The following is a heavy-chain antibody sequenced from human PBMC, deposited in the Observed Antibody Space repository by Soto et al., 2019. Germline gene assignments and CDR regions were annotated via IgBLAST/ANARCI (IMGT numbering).Heavy chain of an antibody. Sequence: EVQLLESGGGLVQPGGSLRLSCAASGFTFSSYAMSWVRQAPGKGLEVVSAISGSGGSTHYADSVKGRFTIARDNSKNTLYLQMNSLRADATAVYYCAKSMSVVVVAATKFDYWGQGTLVTVSS. V-gene: IGHV3-23*01. CDR3: AKSMSVVVVAATKFDY. D-gene: IGHD2-15*01. J-gene: IGHJ4*02. CDR1: GFTFSSYA. CDR2: ISGSGGST.